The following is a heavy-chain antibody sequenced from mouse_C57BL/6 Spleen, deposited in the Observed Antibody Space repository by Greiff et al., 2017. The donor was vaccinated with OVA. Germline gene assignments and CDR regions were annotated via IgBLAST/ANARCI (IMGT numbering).Heavy chain of an antibody. V-gene: IGHV1-54*01. J-gene: IGHJ4*01. CDR3: ARSPAVVARYAMDY. Sequence: VQLQQSGAELVRPGTSVKVSCKASGYAFTNYLIEWVKQRPGQGLEWIGVINPGSGGTNYNEKFKGKATLTADKSSSTAYMQLSSLTSEDSAVYFCARSPAVVARYAMDYWGQGTSVTVSS. CDR2: INPGSGGT. CDR1: GYAFTNYL. D-gene: IGHD1-1*01.